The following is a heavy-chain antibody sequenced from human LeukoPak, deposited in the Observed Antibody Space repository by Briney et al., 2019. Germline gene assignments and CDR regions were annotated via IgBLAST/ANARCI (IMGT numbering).Heavy chain of an antibody. Sequence: GGPLRLSCAASGFTFSSYWMSWVRQAPGKGLEWVANIKQDGSEKYYVDSVKGRFTISRDNAKNSLYLQMNSLRAEDTAVYYCARRYCGGDCYSPYFDYWGQGTLVAVSS. CDR3: ARRYCGGDCYSPYFDY. J-gene: IGHJ4*02. CDR2: IKQDGSEK. V-gene: IGHV3-7*01. CDR1: GFTFSSYW. D-gene: IGHD2-21*02.